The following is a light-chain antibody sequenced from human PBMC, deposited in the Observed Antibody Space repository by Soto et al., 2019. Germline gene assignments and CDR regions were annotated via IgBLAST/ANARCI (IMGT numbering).Light chain of an antibody. V-gene: IGKV3-20*01. J-gene: IGKJ1*01. CDR3: QQYDSSSPWT. CDR1: QSVGNTL. Sequence: DIVSTQPPGTLSLSPGERTTLPCRASQSVGNTLAWYHHKGSQAPRVIFYFASSRATGMPDRLGGGGFEPAFTLTITRLEPEDFAVSYCQQYDSSSPWTFGPGTKVDIK. CDR2: FAS.